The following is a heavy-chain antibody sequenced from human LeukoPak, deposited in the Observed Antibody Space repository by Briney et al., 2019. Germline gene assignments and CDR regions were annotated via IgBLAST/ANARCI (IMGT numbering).Heavy chain of an antibody. CDR1: GFTFSSSW. J-gene: IGHJ4*02. CDR2: INNDGSDT. V-gene: IGHV3-74*03. CDR3: ARGSPLGGN. Sequence: GGSLRLSCAASGFTFSSSWMHWVRQAPGKGLVWVSHINNDGSDTKYAVSVKGRFTISRDNAKNTLSQQMNSLRVEDTAVYYCARGSPLGGNWGQGTLVTVSS.